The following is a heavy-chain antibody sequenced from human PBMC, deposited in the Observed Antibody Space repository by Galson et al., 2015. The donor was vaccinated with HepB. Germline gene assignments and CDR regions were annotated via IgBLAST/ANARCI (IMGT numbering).Heavy chain of an antibody. CDR1: GFTFSCCA. CDR3: AMDYYDSSGYYYFDY. D-gene: IGHD3-22*01. CDR2: ISGSGGST. Sequence: SLRLSCAASGFTFSCCAMSWVRQAPGKGLGWVSAISGSGGSTYYADSVKGRFTISRDNSKNTLYLQMNSLRAEDTAVYYCAMDYYDSSGYYYFDYWGQGTLVTVSS. V-gene: IGHV3-23*01. J-gene: IGHJ4*02.